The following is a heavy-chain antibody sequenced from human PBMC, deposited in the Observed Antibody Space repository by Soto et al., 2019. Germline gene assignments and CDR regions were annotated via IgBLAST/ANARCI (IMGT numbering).Heavy chain of an antibody. CDR3: ARVRLLWFGELRHYGMDV. V-gene: IGHV4-30-4*01. J-gene: IGHJ6*02. Sequence: SETLSLTCTVSGGSISSGDYYWSWIRQPPGKGLEWIGYIYYSGSTYYNPSLKSRVTISVDTSKNQFSLKLSSVTAADTAVYYCARVRLLWFGELRHYGMDVWGQGTTVTVSS. D-gene: IGHD3-10*01. CDR2: IYYSGST. CDR1: GGSISSGDYY.